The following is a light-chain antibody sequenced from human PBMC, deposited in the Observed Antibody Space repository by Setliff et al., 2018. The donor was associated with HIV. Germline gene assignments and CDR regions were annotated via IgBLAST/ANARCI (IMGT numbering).Light chain of an antibody. J-gene: IGLJ1*01. CDR3: CSYAARQTSYV. CDR2: DVN. V-gene: IGLV2-14*03. Sequence: QSALAQPASVSGSPGQSITISCTGTSSDVGGYYYVSWYQQHLGKAPKVMIYDVNKRPSGVSNRFSGSKSGNTASLTISGLQADDEAYYYCCSYAARQTSYVFGTGTKVTVL. CDR1: SSDVGGYYY.